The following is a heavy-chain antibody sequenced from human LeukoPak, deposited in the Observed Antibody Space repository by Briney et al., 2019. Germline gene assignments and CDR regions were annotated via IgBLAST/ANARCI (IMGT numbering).Heavy chain of an antibody. V-gene: IGHV3-7*03. D-gene: IGHD3-3*01. CDR1: GFTCSSYW. CDR3: ATAPSRITLFGVVPYYFDY. Sequence: GGSLRLSCAASGFTCSSYWMSWVRQAPGKGLEWVANIKQDGSEKYYVDSVKGRFTITRDNAKNSLYLQMNSLRAEDTALYYCATAPSRITLFGVVPYYFDYWGQGSLVTVSS. J-gene: IGHJ4*02. CDR2: IKQDGSEK.